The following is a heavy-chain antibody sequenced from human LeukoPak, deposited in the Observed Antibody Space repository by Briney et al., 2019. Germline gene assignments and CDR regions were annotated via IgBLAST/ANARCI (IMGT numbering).Heavy chain of an antibody. V-gene: IGHV1-18*01. D-gene: IGHD6-19*01. CDR2: ISAYNGNT. CDR3: ARDRDSSGWYSGFDY. J-gene: IGHJ4*02. CDR1: GYTFTSYG. Sequence: ASVKVSCKTSGYTFTSYGISWVRQAPGQGLEWMGWISAYNGNTNYAQKLQGRVTMTTDTSTSTAYMELRSLRSDDTAVYYCARDRDSSGWYSGFDYWGQGTLVTVSP.